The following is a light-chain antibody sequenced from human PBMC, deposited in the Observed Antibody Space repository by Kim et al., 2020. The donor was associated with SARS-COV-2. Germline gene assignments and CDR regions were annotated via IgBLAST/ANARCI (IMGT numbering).Light chain of an antibody. CDR1: KGISID. V-gene: IGKV1-17*01. J-gene: IGKJ2*01. CDR3: LQHNIYPYT. CDR2: AAS. Sequence: SSSVGERVPIACRAGKGISIDLGWYQQKPGKASMRLIYAASSLQSGVLSRFRGSGSGTEFTLPISSLQPKDFATYYCLQHNIYPYTFGEGTKLEI.